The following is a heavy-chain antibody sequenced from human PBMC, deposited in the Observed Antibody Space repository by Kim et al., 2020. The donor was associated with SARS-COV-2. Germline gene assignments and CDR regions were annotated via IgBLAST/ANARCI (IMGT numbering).Heavy chain of an antibody. CDR3: ARVYYYGSRGSIDY. D-gene: IGHD3-22*01. Sequence: ADSVKSRIIVSPDTSKNQFSLQLNSVTPEDTAMYYCARVYYYGSRGSIDYWGQGTLVTVSS. J-gene: IGHJ4*02. V-gene: IGHV6-1*01.